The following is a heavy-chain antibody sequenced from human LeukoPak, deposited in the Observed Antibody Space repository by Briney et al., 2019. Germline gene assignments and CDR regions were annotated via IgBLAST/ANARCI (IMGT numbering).Heavy chain of an antibody. Sequence: ASVKVSCKASGYTFTSYDINWVRQATGQGLEWMGWVNPNSGNTGYAQKFQGRVTMTRNTSISTAYMELSSLRSEDTAVYYCARMSDILTGYYGVWFDPWGQGTLVTVSS. CDR1: GYTFTSYD. CDR2: VNPNSGNT. J-gene: IGHJ5*02. V-gene: IGHV1-8*01. CDR3: ARMSDILTGYYGVWFDP. D-gene: IGHD3-9*01.